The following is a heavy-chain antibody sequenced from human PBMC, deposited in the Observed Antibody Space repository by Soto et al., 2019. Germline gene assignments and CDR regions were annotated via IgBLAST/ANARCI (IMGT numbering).Heavy chain of an antibody. J-gene: IGHJ4*02. CDR3: AKSRLTFEGQQLVPGYFDY. Sequence: EVQLLESGGGLVQPGGSLRLSCAASGFTFSSYAMSWVRQAPGKGLEWVSAISGSGGSTYYADSVKGRFTISRDNSKNTLYLQMNSLRAEDTAVYYCAKSRLTFEGQQLVPGYFDYWGQGTLVTVSS. CDR2: ISGSGGST. D-gene: IGHD6-13*01. CDR1: GFTFSSYA. V-gene: IGHV3-23*01.